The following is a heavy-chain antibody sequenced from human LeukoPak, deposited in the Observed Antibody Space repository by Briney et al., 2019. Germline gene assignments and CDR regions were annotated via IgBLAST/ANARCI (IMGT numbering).Heavy chain of an antibody. CDR3: XRDLAISTSCFDY. CDR1: GFTFXXYG. Sequence: GGSLRLSCAASGFTFXXYGMHWVRQAPGXXXXXXXXXSXXXXXXXXXXXXXXXXTIXXDNSKNTVYXQMNSLRAEDTAVYYXXRDLAISTSCFDYWGQGTLVTVSS. CDR2: XSXXXXXX. J-gene: IGHJ4*02. V-gene: IGHV3-30*03. D-gene: IGHD2-2*01.